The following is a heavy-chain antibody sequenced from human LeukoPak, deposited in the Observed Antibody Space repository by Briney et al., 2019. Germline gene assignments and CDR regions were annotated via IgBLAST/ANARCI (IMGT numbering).Heavy chain of an antibody. D-gene: IGHD2-2*01. V-gene: IGHV3-30*04. CDR2: ISYDGSNK. Sequence: GRSLRLSCAASGFTFSSYAMHWVRQAPGKGLEWVAVISYDGSNKYYADSVKGRFTISRDNSKSTLYLQMNSLRAEDTAVYYCARALVVPAAPLDYWGQGTLVTVSS. CDR3: ARALVVPAAPLDY. CDR1: GFTFSSYA. J-gene: IGHJ4*02.